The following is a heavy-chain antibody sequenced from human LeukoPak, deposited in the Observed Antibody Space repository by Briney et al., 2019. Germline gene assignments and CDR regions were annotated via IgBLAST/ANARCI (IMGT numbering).Heavy chain of an antibody. D-gene: IGHD4-17*01. CDR1: GGSTSSSAYS. V-gene: IGHV4-61*08. J-gene: IGHJ5*02. CDR3: ATCRDEFGDYGFTS. Sequence: SQTLSLTCAVSGGSTSSSAYSWSWIRQPPGKGLEWIGYIYNSGSTKYNPSLKSRVTISVDTSKNLFSLKLTSVTAADTAVYYCATCRDEFGDYGFTSWGQGTLVTVSS. CDR2: IYNSGST.